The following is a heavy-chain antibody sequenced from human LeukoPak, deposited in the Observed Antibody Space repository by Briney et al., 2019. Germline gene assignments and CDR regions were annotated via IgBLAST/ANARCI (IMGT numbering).Heavy chain of an antibody. D-gene: IGHD3-9*01. CDR2: MSYDGSNK. Sequence: PGGSLRLSCAASGFTFSSYAMHWVRQAPGKGLEWVAVMSYDGSNKYYADSVKGRFTISRDNSKNTLYLQMNSLRAEDTAVYYCAREKVFSPSIVDYWGQGTLVTVSS. CDR3: AREKVFSPSIVDY. V-gene: IGHV3-30-3*01. J-gene: IGHJ4*02. CDR1: GFTFSSYA.